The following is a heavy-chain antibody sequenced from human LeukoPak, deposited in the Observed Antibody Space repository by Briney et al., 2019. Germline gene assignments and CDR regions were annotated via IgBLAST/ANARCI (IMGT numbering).Heavy chain of an antibody. J-gene: IGHJ4*02. CDR3: AKDMVPNLWFGELLHY. V-gene: IGHV3-30*02. CDR1: GFTFTNAW. D-gene: IGHD3-10*01. CDR2: IRYDGSNK. Sequence: GGSLRLSCAASGFTFTNAWMSWVRQAPGKGLEWVAFIRYDGSNKYYADSVKGRFTISRDNSKNTLYLQMNSLRAEDTAVYYCAKDMVPNLWFGELLHYWGQGTLVTVSS.